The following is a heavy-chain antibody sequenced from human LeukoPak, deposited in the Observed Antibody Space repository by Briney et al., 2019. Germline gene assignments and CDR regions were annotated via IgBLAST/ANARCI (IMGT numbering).Heavy chain of an antibody. J-gene: IGHJ3*02. V-gene: IGHV3-30*18. Sequence: GGSLRLSCAASGFTFSSYGMHWVRQAPGKGLEWVTVISYEGRNIFYADSVTGRFIISRDNSKNTLYLQMNSLRDEDTAVYYCAKDRSMTGNNDAFDIWGQGTMFTVSS. CDR3: AKDRSMTGNNDAFDI. CDR1: GFTFSSYG. D-gene: IGHD1-20*01. CDR2: ISYEGRNI.